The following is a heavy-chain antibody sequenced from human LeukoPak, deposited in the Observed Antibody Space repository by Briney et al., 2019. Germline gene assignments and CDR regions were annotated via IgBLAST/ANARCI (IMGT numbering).Heavy chain of an antibody. CDR3: ARDRKGYGSGSHYMDV. V-gene: IGHV3-48*01. Sequence: GGSLRLSCAASGFTFSSYWMTWVRQAPGKGLEWPSYISSSSMTVYYADSVKGRFTISRDNGKNSLFLQMNSLRAEDTAVYYCARDRKGYGSGSHYMDVWGKGTTVTVSS. D-gene: IGHD3-10*01. CDR1: GFTFSSYW. J-gene: IGHJ6*03. CDR2: ISSSSMTV.